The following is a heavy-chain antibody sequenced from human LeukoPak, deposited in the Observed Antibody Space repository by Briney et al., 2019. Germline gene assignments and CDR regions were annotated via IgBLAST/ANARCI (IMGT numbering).Heavy chain of an antibody. CDR1: GGSISSSSYY. CDR3: AREPTKTGYSSGWYRPTPQGYFDY. CDR2: IYYSGST. V-gene: IGHV4-39*07. Sequence: PSETLSLTCTVSGGSISSSSYYWGWIRQPPGTGLEWIGSIYYSGSTYYNPSLKSRVTISVDTSENQFSLKLSSVTAADTAVYYCAREPTKTGYSSGWYRPTPQGYFDYWGQGTLVTVSS. J-gene: IGHJ4*02. D-gene: IGHD6-19*01.